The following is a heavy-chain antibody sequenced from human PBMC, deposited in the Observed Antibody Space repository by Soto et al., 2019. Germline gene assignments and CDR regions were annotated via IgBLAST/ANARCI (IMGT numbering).Heavy chain of an antibody. V-gene: IGHV4-30-2*01. D-gene: IGHD3-16*01. CDR1: GGSISSGGYS. Sequence: PSETLSLTCAVSGGSISSGGYSWSWIRQPPGKGLEWIGYIYHSGSTYYNPSLKSRVTISVDRSKNQFSLKLSSVTAADTAVYYCARRSNYDYVWGSYKNAFDIWGQGTMVTVSS. CDR2: IYHSGST. CDR3: ARRSNYDYVWGSYKNAFDI. J-gene: IGHJ3*02.